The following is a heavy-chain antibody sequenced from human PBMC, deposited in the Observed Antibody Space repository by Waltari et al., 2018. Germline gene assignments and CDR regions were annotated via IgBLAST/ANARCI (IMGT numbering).Heavy chain of an antibody. CDR3: ARDTIFYGSGSYDP. CDR1: GFCFGDSI. Sequence: QLVASGGGRVKPGSSLRLSCAAAGFCFGDSIMHWLRRAPGKGLEWVSSISSKSTYIYYADSVRGRFSISRDNAENSLFLQMNNLRGEDTAVYYCARDTIFYGSGSYDPWGQGTRVTVSS. V-gene: IGHV3-21*01. D-gene: IGHD3-10*01. J-gene: IGHJ5*02. CDR2: ISSKSTYI.